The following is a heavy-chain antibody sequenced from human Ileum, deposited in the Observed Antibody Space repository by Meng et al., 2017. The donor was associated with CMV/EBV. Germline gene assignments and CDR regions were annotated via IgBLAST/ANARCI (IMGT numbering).Heavy chain of an antibody. V-gene: IGHV3-30*02. CDR2: IRHDGSDK. D-gene: IGHD3-10*01. Sequence: GESLKISCAASGFTFSNYGMNWVRQGPGRGLERVAFIRHDGSDKYSADSVKGRFTISRDNSKNTLYLQMNSLRAEDTAVYYCAKDKGSWDALDIWAQGPVAT. CDR3: AKDKGSWDALDI. CDR1: GFTFSNYG. J-gene: IGHJ3*02.